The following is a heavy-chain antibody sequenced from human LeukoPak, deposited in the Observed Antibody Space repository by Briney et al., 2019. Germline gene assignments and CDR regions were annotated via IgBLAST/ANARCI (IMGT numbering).Heavy chain of an antibody. CDR2: INPNSGGT. Sequence: ASVKVSCKASGYTFTSYGISWVRQAPGQGLEWMGWINPNSGGTNYAQKFQGRVTMTRDTSISTAYMELSRLRSDDTAVYYCARDRGSYWVYWGQGSLVTVSS. CDR3: ARDRGSYWVY. V-gene: IGHV1-2*02. J-gene: IGHJ4*02. CDR1: GYTFTSYG. D-gene: IGHD1-26*01.